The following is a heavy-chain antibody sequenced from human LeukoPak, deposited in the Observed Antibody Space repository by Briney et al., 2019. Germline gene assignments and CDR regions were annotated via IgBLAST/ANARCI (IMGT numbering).Heavy chain of an antibody. CDR2: ISSSSSYI. CDR3: ARDSIIAARPLDY. V-gene: IGHV3-21*01. J-gene: IGHJ4*02. CDR1: GFTFSSYS. Sequence: GGSLRLSCAAPGFTFSSYSMNWVRQAPGKGLEWVSSISSSSSYIYYADSVKGRFTISRDNAKNSLYLQMNSLRAEDTAVYYCARDSIIAARPLDYWGQGTLVTVSS. D-gene: IGHD6-6*01.